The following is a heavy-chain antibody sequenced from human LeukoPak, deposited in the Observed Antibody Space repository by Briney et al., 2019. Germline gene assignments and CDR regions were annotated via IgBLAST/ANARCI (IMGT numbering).Heavy chain of an antibody. CDR2: IGRSGSPV. V-gene: IGHV3-48*03. CDR3: AKIVMVAATSPNFDY. J-gene: IGHJ4*02. CDR1: GFTFSDYE. Sequence: GGSLRLSCAASGFTFSDYETNWVRQAPGKGLEWISSIGRSGSPVYNADSLKGRFSISRDNAKNSLYLQLNSLRAEDTAVYYCAKIVMVAATSPNFDYWGQGTLVTVSS. D-gene: IGHD2-15*01.